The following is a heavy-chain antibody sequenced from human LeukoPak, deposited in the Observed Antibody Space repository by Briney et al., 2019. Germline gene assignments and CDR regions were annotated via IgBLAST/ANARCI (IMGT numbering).Heavy chain of an antibody. D-gene: IGHD1-1*01. V-gene: IGHV3-23*01. CDR3: AVPPSYMGDY. CDR1: GLSFSNYA. J-gene: IGHJ4*02. CDR2: ISGSGGST. Sequence: GGSLRLSCVASGLSFSNYAMSWVRQAPGKGLEWVSAISGSGGSTYYADSVKGRFTISRDNSKNTLYLQMNSLRAEDTAVYYCAVPPSYMGDYWGQGTLVTVSS.